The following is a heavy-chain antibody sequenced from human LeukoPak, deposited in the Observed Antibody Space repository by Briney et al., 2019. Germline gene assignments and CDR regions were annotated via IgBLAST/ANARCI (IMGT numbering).Heavy chain of an antibody. CDR2: INTDNGHT. CDR3: ARGGDGWYVDS. V-gene: IGHV1-18*01. J-gene: IGHJ4*02. D-gene: IGHD5-24*01. CDR1: GYIFTSYG. Sequence: ASVKVSCKASGYIFTSYGISWVRQAPGQGLEWMGCINTDNGHTNYAQKVQGRVTMTTDTSTSTVYMELRSLRSDDTAVYYCARGGDGWYVDSWGQGTLVTVSS.